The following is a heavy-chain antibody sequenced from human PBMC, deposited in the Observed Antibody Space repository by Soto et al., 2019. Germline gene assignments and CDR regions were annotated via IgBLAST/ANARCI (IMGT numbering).Heavy chain of an antibody. CDR2: IYYSGST. Sequence: SETLSLTCTVSGGSISSSSYYWGWIRQPPGKGLEWIGSIYYSGSTYYNPSLKSRVTISVDTSKNQFSLKLSSVTAADTAVYYCSRSGWYRGLDVWGQGTTVTVS. J-gene: IGHJ6*02. CDR3: SRSGWYRGLDV. V-gene: IGHV4-39*01. CDR1: GGSISSSSYY. D-gene: IGHD6-19*01.